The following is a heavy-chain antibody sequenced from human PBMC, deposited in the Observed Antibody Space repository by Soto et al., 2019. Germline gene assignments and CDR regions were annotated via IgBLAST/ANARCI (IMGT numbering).Heavy chain of an antibody. J-gene: IGHJ5*01. V-gene: IGHV4-39*01. Sequence: PSETLSLTCTVSGGSISSSSYYWGWIRQPPGKGLEWIGSIYYSGSTYYNPSLKSRVTISVDTSKNQFSLKLSSVTAADTAVYYCGRTLITRVGGVDFPPSNGFAPWGKGILVTVP. CDR1: GGSISSSSYY. CDR3: GRTLITRVGGVDFPPSNGFAP. CDR2: IYYSGST. D-gene: IGHD3-10*01.